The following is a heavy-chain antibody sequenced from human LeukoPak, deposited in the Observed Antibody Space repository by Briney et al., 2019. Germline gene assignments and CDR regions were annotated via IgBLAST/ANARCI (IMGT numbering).Heavy chain of an antibody. V-gene: IGHV3-53*05. J-gene: IGHJ3*02. CDR2: MYTGGST. Sequence: GGSLRLSCAASGFTISNNYMNWVRQAPGKGLEWVSVMYTGGSTYYSDSVKGRFTFSRDNSKNTLYLQMNSLRVEDTAIYYCAKDMGRRIFGVAYDAFHIWGQGTMVTVSS. CDR3: AKDMGRRIFGVAYDAFHI. D-gene: IGHD3-3*01. CDR1: GFTISNNY.